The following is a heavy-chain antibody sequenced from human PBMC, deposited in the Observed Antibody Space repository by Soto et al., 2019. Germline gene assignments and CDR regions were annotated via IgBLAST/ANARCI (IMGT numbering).Heavy chain of an antibody. CDR2: ISYEGSDK. CDR1: GFTFSHYG. J-gene: IGHJ4*02. D-gene: IGHD3-22*01. V-gene: IGHV3-30*18. Sequence: PGGSLRLSCAASGFTFSHYGMHWVRQAPGKGLEWVAVISYEGSDKYYAGSVKGRFTISKDNSKTTLYLQMNSLRAEDTAVYYCAKDQNYYDNSGYPDSWGRGTLVTVSS. CDR3: AKDQNYYDNSGYPDS.